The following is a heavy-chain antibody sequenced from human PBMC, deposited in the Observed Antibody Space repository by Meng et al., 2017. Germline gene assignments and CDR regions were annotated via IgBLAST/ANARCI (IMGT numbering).Heavy chain of an antibody. J-gene: IGHJ4*02. D-gene: IGHD7-27*01. CDR3: ARDGRSWD. Sequence: QVHLEEQGPGVWKTSGPLSLTCAVSGGSISSMNWWCWVRQPPGKGLEWIGEIYHMGSTNYNPSLKIRVTISVDKSKNQFSLKLSSVTSADTAVYYCARDGRSWDWGQGTLVTVSS. V-gene: IGHV4-4*02. CDR2: IYHMGST. CDR1: GGSISSMNW.